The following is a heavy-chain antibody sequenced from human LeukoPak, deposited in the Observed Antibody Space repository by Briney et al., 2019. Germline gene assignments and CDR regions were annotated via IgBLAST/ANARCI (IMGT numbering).Heavy chain of an antibody. V-gene: IGHV4-38-2*02. CDR2: IYHSGST. CDR1: GYSISSGYY. D-gene: IGHD3-3*01. Sequence: SETLSPTCTVSGYSISSGYYWGWIRQPPGKGLEWIGSIYHSGSTYYNPSLKSRVTISVDTSKNQFSLKLSSVTAADTAVYYCASLDPYYDFWSGYHSNWFDPWGQGTLVTVSS. J-gene: IGHJ5*02. CDR3: ASLDPYYDFWSGYHSNWFDP.